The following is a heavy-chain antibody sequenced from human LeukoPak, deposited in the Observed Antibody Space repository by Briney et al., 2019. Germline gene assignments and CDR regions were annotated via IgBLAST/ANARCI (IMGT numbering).Heavy chain of an antibody. CDR3: ANPDVGGGL. CDR1: GFTFSSYG. V-gene: IGHV3-30*18. D-gene: IGHD2-15*01. Sequence: SGGSLRLSCAASGFTFSSYGMHWVRQAPGKGLEWVAVISYDGSNKYYADSVKGRFTISRDNSKNTLYLQMNSLRAEDTAVYYCANPDVGGGLWGQGTLATVSS. J-gene: IGHJ4*02. CDR2: ISYDGSNK.